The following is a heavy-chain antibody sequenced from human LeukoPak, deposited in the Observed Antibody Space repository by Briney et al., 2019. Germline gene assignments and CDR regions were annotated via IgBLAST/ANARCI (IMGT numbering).Heavy chain of an antibody. V-gene: IGHV1-18*01. D-gene: IGHD5-18*01. CDR3: ARVSCGYNCHYAMDV. Sequence: ASVKVSCKASGYTFASYGISWLRQAPGQGLEWVGWVSGHSGNTKYAERVQGRASMTADTSTSTAYMELRSLRSDDTALYYCARVSCGYNCHYAMDVWGQGTTVTVSS. J-gene: IGHJ6*02. CDR1: GYTFASYG. CDR2: VSGHSGNT.